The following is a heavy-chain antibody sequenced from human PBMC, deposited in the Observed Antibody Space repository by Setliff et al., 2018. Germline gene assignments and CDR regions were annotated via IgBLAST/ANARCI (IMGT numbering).Heavy chain of an antibody. V-gene: IGHV3-74*01. CDR2: INGDGSIT. CDR3: ARAKGNDYSMDV. CDR1: GLTFTSKW. J-gene: IGHJ6*03. Sequence: GGSLRLSCAASGLTFTSKWMHWVRQAPGKGLVWVSRINGDGSITSYADSVKGRFTISRDNAKNTLYLQMNSLRADDTAVYYCARAKGNDYSMDVWGKGTTVTVSS.